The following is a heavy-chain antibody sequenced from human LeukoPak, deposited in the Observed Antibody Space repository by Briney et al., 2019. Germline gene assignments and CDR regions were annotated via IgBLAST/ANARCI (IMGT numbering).Heavy chain of an antibody. CDR2: LYSAGST. Sequence: AGGSLRLSCAASGFSVSSNYMIWVRQAPGKGLEWVSVLYSAGSTYFADSVKGRFTISRDNSKNTLYLQMNSLKPEDTAVYYCASGGDPQWLVHGEYWGRGTLVTVSS. J-gene: IGHJ4*02. V-gene: IGHV3-53*01. D-gene: IGHD6-19*01. CDR3: ASGGDPQWLVHGEY. CDR1: GFSVSSNY.